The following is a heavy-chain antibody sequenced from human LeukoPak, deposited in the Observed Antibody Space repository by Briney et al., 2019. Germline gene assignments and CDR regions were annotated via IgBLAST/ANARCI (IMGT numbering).Heavy chain of an antibody. CDR3: VRGGSKAAATFDY. V-gene: IGHV4-61*02. Sequence: SETLSLTCTVSGGFISSGTYYWSWIRQPAGKGLEWIGRIYTSGGTNYNPSLKSRVTISIDTSKNQISLKLSSVTAADTAVYYCVRGGSKAAATFDYWGQGTLVTVSS. D-gene: IGHD6-13*01. CDR2: IYTSGGT. CDR1: GGFISSGTYY. J-gene: IGHJ4*02.